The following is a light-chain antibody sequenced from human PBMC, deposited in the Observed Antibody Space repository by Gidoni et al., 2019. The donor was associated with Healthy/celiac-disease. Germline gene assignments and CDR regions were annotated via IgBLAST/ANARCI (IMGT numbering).Light chain of an antibody. CDR3: QQYYSTPPT. Sequence: DIVMTQSPDSLSVSLVERATINCKSSQRVLYSSNNKNYLAWYQQKPGQPPKLLIYWASTRESGVTDRFSGSGSGTDFTLTISSLQDEDVAVYYCQQYYSTPPTFGPGTKVDIK. CDR1: QRVLYSSNNKNY. CDR2: WAS. J-gene: IGKJ3*01. V-gene: IGKV4-1*01.